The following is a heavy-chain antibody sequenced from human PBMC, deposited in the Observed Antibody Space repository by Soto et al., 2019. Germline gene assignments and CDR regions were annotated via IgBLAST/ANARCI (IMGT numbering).Heavy chain of an antibody. CDR3: EKVCGSDYYGMDV. CDR2: IYHSGST. J-gene: IGHJ6*02. D-gene: IGHD1-26*01. CDR1: GGSISSSNW. Sequence: QVQLQESGPGLVKPSGTLSLTCAVSGGSISSSNWWSWVRQPPGKGLEWIGEIYHSGSTNYNPSRKNQDTIAVDKSKYQFSLKLSSVTAADTAVYYCEKVCGSDYYGMDVWGQGTTVTVSS. V-gene: IGHV4-4*02.